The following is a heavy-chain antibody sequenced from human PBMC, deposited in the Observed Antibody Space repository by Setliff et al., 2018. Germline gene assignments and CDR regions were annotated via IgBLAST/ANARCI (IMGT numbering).Heavy chain of an antibody. Sequence: HPGGSLRLSCAASVSVFSRFDMSWVRQAPGKGLEWVSVFTHSGVTYYTPSAKGRFTISRDNAKNSLYLQMNSLRAEDTAVYYCARDGLGPGPTQPWGQGTLVTVSS. D-gene: IGHD1-1*01. CDR1: VSVFSRFD. V-gene: IGHV3-23*01. CDR3: ARDGLGPGPTQP. J-gene: IGHJ5*02. CDR2: FTHSGVT.